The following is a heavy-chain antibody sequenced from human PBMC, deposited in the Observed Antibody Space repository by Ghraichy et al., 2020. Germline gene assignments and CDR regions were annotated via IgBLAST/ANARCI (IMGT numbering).Heavy chain of an antibody. V-gene: IGHV3-23*01. J-gene: IGHJ4*02. CDR2: ISASGDTA. D-gene: IGHD1-1*01. CDR3: AKHWTPAF. Sequence: GGSLRLSCAASGFTFDRFDMSWVRQAPGRGLEWVSSISASGDTAHYADSVKGRFTSSRDNSKSTLSLQLNSLRAEDTAIYYCAKHWTPAFWGQGTVVTVSS. CDR1: GFTFDRFD.